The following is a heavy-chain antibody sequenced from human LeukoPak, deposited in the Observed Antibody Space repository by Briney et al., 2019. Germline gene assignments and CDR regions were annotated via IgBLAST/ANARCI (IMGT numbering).Heavy chain of an antibody. J-gene: IGHJ4*02. CDR2: IYPDDSDT. CDR3: ARHYPGGDYFIDY. D-gene: IGHD4-17*01. CDR1: GYSFTSYW. Sequence: GESLKISCKGSGYSFTSYWIGWVRQMPGKGLEWVGIIYPDDSDTRYSPSFQDQVIISADKSISTAYLQWSNLKASDTAMYYCARHYPGGDYFIDYWGQGTLVTVSS. V-gene: IGHV5-51*01.